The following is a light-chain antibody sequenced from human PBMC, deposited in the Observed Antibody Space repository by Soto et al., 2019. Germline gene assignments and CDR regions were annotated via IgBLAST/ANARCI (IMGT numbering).Light chain of an antibody. V-gene: IGKV3-11*01. CDR3: QHRSNWPLT. Sequence: TQSPVTLSVSPGESAALSCRASQSISTNLAWYHQKPGQAPRLLIYDASNRATGIPARFSGSGSGTDFTLTISSLEPEDFAVYYCQHRSNWPLTFGGGTKVEIK. J-gene: IGKJ4*01. CDR2: DAS. CDR1: QSISTN.